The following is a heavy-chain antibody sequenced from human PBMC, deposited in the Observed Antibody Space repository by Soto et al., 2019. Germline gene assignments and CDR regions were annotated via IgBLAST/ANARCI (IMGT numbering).Heavy chain of an antibody. CDR2: IRSKAYGGTT. CDR1: GFTFGDYA. CDR3: TRDFRPYYYDSSGYSGY. Sequence: GGSLRLSCTASGFTFGDYAMSWFRQAPGKGLEWVGFIRSKAYGGTTEYAASVKGRFTISRDDSKSIAYLQMNSLKTEDTAVYYCTRDFRPYYYDSSGYSGYWGQGTLVTVSS. V-gene: IGHV3-49*03. D-gene: IGHD3-22*01. J-gene: IGHJ4*02.